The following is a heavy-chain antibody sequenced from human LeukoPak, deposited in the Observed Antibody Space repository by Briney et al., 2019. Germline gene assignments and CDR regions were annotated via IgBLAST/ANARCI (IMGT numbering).Heavy chain of an antibody. CDR1: GGTFSSYA. D-gene: IGHD1-7*01. CDR3: ASLASLTGELYYYMDV. CDR2: IIPIFGTA. V-gene: IGHV1-69*06. Sequence: GASVKVSCKASGGTFSSYAISWVRQAPGQGLEWMGGIIPIFGTANYAQKFQGRVTITADKSTSTAYMELSSLRSEDTAVYYCASLASLTGELYYYMDVWGKGTTVTVSS. J-gene: IGHJ6*03.